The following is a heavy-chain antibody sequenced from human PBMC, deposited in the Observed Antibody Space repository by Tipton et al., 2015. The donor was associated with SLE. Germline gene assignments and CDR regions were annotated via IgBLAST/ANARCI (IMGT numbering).Heavy chain of an antibody. CDR1: GGSISSYY. D-gene: IGHD3/OR15-3a*01. CDR2: IYSSGST. V-gene: IGHV4-59*01. CDR3: ARDGLGISWYFDL. J-gene: IGHJ2*01. Sequence: TLSLTCTVSGGSISSYYWSWIRQPPGKGLEWIGYIYSSGSTNYNPSLKSRVTISVDTSKNQFSLKLTSVTAADTAVYYCARDGLGISWYFDLWGRGTLVTVSS.